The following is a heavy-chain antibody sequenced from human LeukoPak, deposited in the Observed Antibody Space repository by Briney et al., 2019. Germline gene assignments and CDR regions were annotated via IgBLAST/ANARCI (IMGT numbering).Heavy chain of an antibody. J-gene: IGHJ3*02. CDR2: IYHSGST. D-gene: IGHD4-17*01. CDR1: GGSISSGGYY. Sequence: SETLSLTCTVSGGSISSGGYYWSWIRQPPGKGLEWIGYIYHSGSTYYNPSLKSRVTISVDRSKNQFSLKLSSVTAADTAVYYCARAHDYGAPTDAFDIWGQGTWSPSLQ. CDR3: ARAHDYGAPTDAFDI. V-gene: IGHV4-30-2*01.